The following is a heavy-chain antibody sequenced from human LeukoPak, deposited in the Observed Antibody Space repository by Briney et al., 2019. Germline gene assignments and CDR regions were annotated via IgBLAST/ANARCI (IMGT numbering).Heavy chain of an antibody. CDR3: ARRSPNNWGIDY. J-gene: IGHJ4*02. Sequence: PGGSLRLSCAASGFAFSSYSMNWVRQAPGKGLEWVSHISGSGGSTKYSGSVKGRFTISRDNSKSTLYLQINSLRADDTAVYYCARRSPNNWGIDYWGQGTLVTVSS. V-gene: IGHV3-23*01. CDR2: ISGSGGST. CDR1: GFAFSSYS. D-gene: IGHD7-27*01.